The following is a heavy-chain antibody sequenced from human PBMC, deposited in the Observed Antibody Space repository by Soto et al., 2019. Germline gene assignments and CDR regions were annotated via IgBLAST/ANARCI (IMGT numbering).Heavy chain of an antibody. D-gene: IGHD4-17*01. Sequence: EVQLVESGGRLVKPGASLRLSCVASGFDFSYYTMNWVRQAPGKGLEWVSAISASSSHKYSADSVRGRFTFSRDNANNSLNLQMNNLRVEDTAVYYCARLRSDAFDIWGQGTLVTVSS. CDR2: ISASSSHK. CDR1: GFDFSYYT. V-gene: IGHV3-21*02. J-gene: IGHJ3*02. CDR3: ARLRSDAFDI.